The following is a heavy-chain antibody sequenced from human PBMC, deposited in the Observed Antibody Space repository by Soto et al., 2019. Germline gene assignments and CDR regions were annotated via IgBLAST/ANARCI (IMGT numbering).Heavy chain of an antibody. V-gene: IGHV4-30-4*01. CDR1: GGSISSGDYY. D-gene: IGHD2-2*01. CDR3: ARGEVVPAAIFDY. CDR2: IYYSGST. J-gene: IGHJ4*02. Sequence: SETLSLTCTVSGGSISSGDYYWSWIRQPPGKGLEWIGYIYYSGSTYYNPSLKSRVTISVDTSKNQFSLKLSSVTAADTAVYHCARGEVVPAAIFDYWGQGTLVTVSS.